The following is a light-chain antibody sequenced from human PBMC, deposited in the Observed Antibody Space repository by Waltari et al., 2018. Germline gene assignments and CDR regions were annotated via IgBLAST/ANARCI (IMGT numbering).Light chain of an antibody. CDR3: QHYVRLPAT. V-gene: IGKV3-20*01. CDR2: GAS. CDR1: QMVRMY. Sequence: SCRASQMVRMYLSWYHQKPGQAPRLLIYGASSRATGISDRFSGSGSGTDFSLTISRLEPEEFAVYYCQHYVRLPATFGQGTKVEIK. J-gene: IGKJ1*01.